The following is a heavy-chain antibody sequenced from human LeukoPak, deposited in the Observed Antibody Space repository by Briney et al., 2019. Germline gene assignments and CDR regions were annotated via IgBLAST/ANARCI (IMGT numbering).Heavy chain of an antibody. J-gene: IGHJ3*02. V-gene: IGHV4-30-4*08. CDR2: IYYSRST. CDR1: GGSLSSGDYY. D-gene: IGHD2-21*01. Sequence: SQTLSLTCTVSGGSLSSGDYYWSWIRQPPGTGLEWVGYIYYSRSTYYNPSLKSRVTISVEKSKQQRSLKLRYVAAAGKAVHCCAREAMAFDIWGQGTMVTVSS. CDR3: AREAMAFDI.